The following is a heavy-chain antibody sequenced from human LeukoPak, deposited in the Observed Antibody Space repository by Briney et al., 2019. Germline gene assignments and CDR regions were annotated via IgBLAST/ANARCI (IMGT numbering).Heavy chain of an antibody. V-gene: IGHV1-69*01. J-gene: IGHJ6*03. CDR1: GGTFSSYA. Sequence: AVKVSCKASGGTFSSYAISWVRQAPGQGLEWMGGIIPIFGTANYAQKFQGRVTITADESTSTAYMELSSLRSEDTAVYYCARGTPGYCSGGSCYAYMDVWGKGTTVTVSS. CDR2: IIPIFGTA. D-gene: IGHD2-15*01. CDR3: ARGTPGYCSGGSCYAYMDV.